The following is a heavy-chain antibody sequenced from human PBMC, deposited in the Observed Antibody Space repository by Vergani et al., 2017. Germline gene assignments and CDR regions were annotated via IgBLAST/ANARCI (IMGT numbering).Heavy chain of an antibody. CDR2: IYHGDSDT. CDR3: AKAHDFSSLYSSYNWFDP. J-gene: IGHJ5*02. Sequence: EVQLVQSGAEVKKPGESLKISCKGSRYIFTSYWIGWVRQMPGKGLEWMGIIYHGDSDTRYSPSFQCQVTISADKSISTAYLQWSSLKASDTAMYYCAKAHDFSSLYSSYNWFDPWGQGTQVTVSS. V-gene: IGHV5-51*01. CDR1: RYIFTSYW. D-gene: IGHD3-3*01.